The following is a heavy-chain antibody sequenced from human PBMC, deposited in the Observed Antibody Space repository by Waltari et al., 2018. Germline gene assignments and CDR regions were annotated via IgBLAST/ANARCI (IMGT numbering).Heavy chain of an antibody. V-gene: IGHV1-46*01. CDR1: GYTFTSYY. CDR2: INPSGGTT. J-gene: IGHJ4*02. Sequence: QVQLVQSGPEVRKPGASVKFSCKASGYTFTSYYIHWVRQAPGQGLEWMGIINPSGGTTTYKEKFQGRVTITADESTSTAYMELSSLRSEDTAVYYCATLAYCGGDCYPYYFDYWGQGTLVTVSS. D-gene: IGHD2-21*02. CDR3: ATLAYCGGDCYPYYFDY.